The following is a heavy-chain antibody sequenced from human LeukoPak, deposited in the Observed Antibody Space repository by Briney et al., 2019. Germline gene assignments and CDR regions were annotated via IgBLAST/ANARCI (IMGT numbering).Heavy chain of an antibody. CDR3: ARDLTTVTDYYGMDV. CDR1: GFTFSSYS. Sequence: GGSLRLSCPASGFTFSSYSMNWVCQAPGKGLEWVSSISSSSSYIYYADSVKGRFTTSRDNAKNSLYLQMNSLRAEDTAVYYCARDLTTVTDYYGMDVWGQGTTVTVSS. D-gene: IGHD4-17*01. V-gene: IGHV3-21*01. J-gene: IGHJ6*02. CDR2: ISSSSSYI.